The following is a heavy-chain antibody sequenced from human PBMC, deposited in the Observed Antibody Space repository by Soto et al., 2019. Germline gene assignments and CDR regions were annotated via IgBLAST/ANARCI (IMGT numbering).Heavy chain of an antibody. D-gene: IGHD6-13*01. CDR2: ISGSGGRT. Sequence: GGSLRLSCAASGFTFSSYAMSCVRHAPGKGLEWVSTISGSGGRTYYADSAKGRFTISRDNSRNTLHLQMNSLRVEDTALYYCAKTLLSTSWYGLHDYVSQGTLVTVSS. CDR1: GFTFSSYA. J-gene: IGHJ4*02. V-gene: IGHV3-23*01. CDR3: AKTLLSTSWYGLHDY.